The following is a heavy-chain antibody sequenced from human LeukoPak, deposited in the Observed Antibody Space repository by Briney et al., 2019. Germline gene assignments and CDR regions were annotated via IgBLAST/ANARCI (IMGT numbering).Heavy chain of an antibody. J-gene: IGHJ4*02. D-gene: IGHD1-1*01. V-gene: IGHV3-21*01. CDR2: ISSSGSYI. CDR1: GNTLSLYS. CDR3: ASHGWNLYYFDY. Sequence: LSIYCAAYGNTLSLYSMNMVQKAPGKGLEWVSSISSSGSYIYYADSVKGRFTISRDNAKNSLYLQMNSLRAEDTAVYYCASHGWNLYYFDYWGQGTLVTVSS.